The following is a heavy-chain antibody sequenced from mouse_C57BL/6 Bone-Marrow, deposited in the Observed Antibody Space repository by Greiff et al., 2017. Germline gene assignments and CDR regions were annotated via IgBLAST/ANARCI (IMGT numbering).Heavy chain of an antibody. V-gene: IGHV1-77*01. D-gene: IGHD3-3*01. Sequence: VQLQQSGAELVKPGASVKISCKASGYTFTDYYINWVKQRPGQGLEWIGKIGPGSGSTYYNEKFKGKATLTADKSSRTAYMQLSSLTSEDAAAYFCASKGRLDDGGKGTTLTVSS. CDR2: IGPGSGST. J-gene: IGHJ2*01. CDR1: GYTFTDYY. CDR3: ASKGRLDD.